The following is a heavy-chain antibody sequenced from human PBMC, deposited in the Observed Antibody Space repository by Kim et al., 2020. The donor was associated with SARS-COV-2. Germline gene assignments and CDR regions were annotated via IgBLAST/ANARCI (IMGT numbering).Heavy chain of an antibody. CDR2: ISSGRRYI. V-gene: IGHV3-21*01. CDR1: GFTFSSYG. CDR3: ARANGNWFDP. D-gene: IGHD2-8*01. Sequence: GGSLRLSCAASGFTFSSYGMNWVRQAPGRGLEWVSSISSGRRYIYYAESVKGRFTISRDNANNSLYLQMNSLRAEDTAVYYCARANGNWFDPWGQGTLVT. J-gene: IGHJ5*02.